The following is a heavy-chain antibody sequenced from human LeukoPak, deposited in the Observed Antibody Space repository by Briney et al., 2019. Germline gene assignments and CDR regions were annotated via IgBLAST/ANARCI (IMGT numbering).Heavy chain of an antibody. D-gene: IGHD6-19*01. V-gene: IGHV4-34*01. CDR3: ARLAVRGPY. CDR1: GGSFSGYY. CDR2: INHSGST. Sequence: SETLSLTCAVYGGSFSGYYWSWIRQPPGKGLEWIGEINHSGSTNYNPSLKSRVTISVDTSKNQSSLKLSSVTAADTALYYCARLAVRGPYWGQGTLVTVPS. J-gene: IGHJ4*02.